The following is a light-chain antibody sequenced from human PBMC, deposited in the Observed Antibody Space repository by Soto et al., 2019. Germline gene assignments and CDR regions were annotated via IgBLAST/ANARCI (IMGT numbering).Light chain of an antibody. CDR2: DAS. J-gene: IGKJ3*01. CDR3: QQRSDSPPFT. V-gene: IGKV3-11*01. Sequence: EIVLTQSPATLSLSPGERATLSCRASQSVSSYLAWYQQKPGQAPRLLIYDASNSATGIAARFSGSGSGTHFTSAISSLEPEDFAVYYYQQRSDSPPFTFGPGTKVDIK. CDR1: QSVSSY.